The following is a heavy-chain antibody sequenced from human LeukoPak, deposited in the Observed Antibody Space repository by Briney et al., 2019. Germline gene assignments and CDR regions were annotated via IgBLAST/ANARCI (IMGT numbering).Heavy chain of an antibody. CDR3: ARDCSSTSCRTQSDY. D-gene: IGHD2-2*01. J-gene: IGHJ4*02. Sequence: SVKVSCKASGGTFSSYAISWVRQAPGQGLEWMGGIIPIFGTANYVQKFQGRVTITADESTSTAYMELSSLRSEDTAVYYCARDCSSTSCRTQSDYWGQGTLVTVSS. CDR2: IIPIFGTA. CDR1: GGTFSSYA. V-gene: IGHV1-69*01.